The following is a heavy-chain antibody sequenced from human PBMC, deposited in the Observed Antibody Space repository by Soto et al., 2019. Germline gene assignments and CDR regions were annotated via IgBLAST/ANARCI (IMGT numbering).Heavy chain of an antibody. Sequence: EVQLLESGGGLVQPGGSLRLSCAASGFTFSSFPMQWVRQAPGKGLEWVSGISNNAGTTYYADSVKGRFTISRDNSKNTVYLQMTSLRAEDTAIYSCAKVLLLWPEWFDSWGQGTLVTVSS. CDR1: GFTFSSFP. CDR2: ISNNAGTT. J-gene: IGHJ5*01. D-gene: IGHD3-10*01. V-gene: IGHV3-23*01. CDR3: AKVLLLWPEWFDS.